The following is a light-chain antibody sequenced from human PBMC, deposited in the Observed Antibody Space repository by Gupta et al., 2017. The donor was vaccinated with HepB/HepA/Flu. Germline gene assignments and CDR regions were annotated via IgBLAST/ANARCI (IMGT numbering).Light chain of an antibody. J-gene: IGKJ5*01. Sequence: EIVMTQSPATLSVSPGERATLSCRASQSVGTALAWYQQRPGQAPRLLIYGASTRATGVSARFSGSGYGTEFTLTVTSLQSDDSAVYYSQQYHDWPPLTFGQGTRLEIK. CDR2: GAS. CDR3: QQYHDWPPLT. CDR1: QSVGTA. V-gene: IGKV3-15*01.